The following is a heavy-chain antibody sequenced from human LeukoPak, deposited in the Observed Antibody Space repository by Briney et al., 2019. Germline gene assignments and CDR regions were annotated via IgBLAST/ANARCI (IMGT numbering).Heavy chain of an antibody. CDR2: ISSSSSTI. D-gene: IGHD3-22*01. V-gene: IGHV3-48*02. CDR1: GFTFSSYS. CDR3: ARAYYYDSSGYYYAEYFQH. Sequence: PGGSLRLSRAASGFTFSSYSMNWVRQAPGKGLEWVSYISSSSSTIYYADSVKGRFTISRDNAKNSLYLQMNSLRDEDTAVYYCARAYYYDSSGYYYAEYFQHWGQGTLVTVSS. J-gene: IGHJ1*01.